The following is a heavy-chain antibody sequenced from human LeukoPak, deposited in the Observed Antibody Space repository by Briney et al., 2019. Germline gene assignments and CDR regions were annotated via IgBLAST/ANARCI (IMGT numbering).Heavy chain of an antibody. Sequence: PGGSLRLSCAASGFNFSSYAISWVRQAPGEGLEWVSAISASGDGTYYADSVKGRFTISRDNFENTLYLQMNSLRAEDTAVYYCAKSRDSRYDYFDYWGQGILVTVSS. V-gene: IGHV3-23*01. CDR2: ISASGDGT. D-gene: IGHD2-15*01. CDR3: AKSRDSRYDYFDY. J-gene: IGHJ4*02. CDR1: GFNFSSYA.